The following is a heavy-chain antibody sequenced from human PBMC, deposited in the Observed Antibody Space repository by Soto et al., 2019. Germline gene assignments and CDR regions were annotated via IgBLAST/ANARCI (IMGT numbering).Heavy chain of an antibody. Sequence: QVQLQESGPGLVKPSQTLSLTCIVSGGSISSGDYYWSWVRQPPGKGLEWIGYSYYSGSTYYNPSLKSRVTISADTSKNQFSLKLSSVTAADTAVYYCARAKGLLTVTTSWFDPWGQGTLVTVSS. V-gene: IGHV4-30-4*01. CDR2: SYYSGST. J-gene: IGHJ5*02. CDR1: GGSISSGDYY. CDR3: ARAKGLLTVTTSWFDP. D-gene: IGHD4-17*01.